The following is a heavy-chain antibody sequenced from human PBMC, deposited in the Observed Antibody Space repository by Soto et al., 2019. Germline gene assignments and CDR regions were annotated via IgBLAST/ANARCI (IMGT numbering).Heavy chain of an antibody. CDR2: TYYRSKWYN. CDR1: GDSVSSNSAA. CDR3: ARGRAAHDIYYYYYMDV. D-gene: IGHD6-6*01. V-gene: IGHV6-1*01. Sequence: KQSQTLSLTCAISGDSVSSNSAAWNWIRQSPSRGLEWLGRTYYRSKWYNDYAVSVKSRITINPDTSKNQFSLQLNSVTPEDTAVYYCARGRAAHDIYYYYYMDVWGKGTTVTVSS. J-gene: IGHJ6*03.